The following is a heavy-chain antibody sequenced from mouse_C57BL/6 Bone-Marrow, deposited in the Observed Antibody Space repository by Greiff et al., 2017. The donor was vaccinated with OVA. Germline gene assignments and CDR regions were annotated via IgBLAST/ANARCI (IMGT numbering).Heavy chain of an antibody. Sequence: QVQLQQPGAELVKPGASVKLSCKASGYTFTSYWMHWVKQRPGQGLEWIGMIHPNSGSTNYNEKFKSKATLTVDKSSSTAYMQLSSLTSEDSAVYYCARSYYYGSSYEYFDYWGQGTTLTVSS. D-gene: IGHD1-1*01. CDR1: GYTFTSYW. J-gene: IGHJ2*01. CDR2: IHPNSGST. CDR3: ARSYYYGSSYEYFDY. V-gene: IGHV1-64*01.